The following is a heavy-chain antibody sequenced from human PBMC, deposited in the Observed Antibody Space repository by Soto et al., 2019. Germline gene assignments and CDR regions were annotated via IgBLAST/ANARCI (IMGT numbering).Heavy chain of an antibody. CDR3: AGDPDSHYNDSHAYSFP. J-gene: IGHJ5*02. V-gene: IGHV1-69*08. Sequence: QVQLVQSGAEVKKPGSSVKVSCKASGGTFSTYTITWVRQAPGQGLEWMGRIIPIICIINYAQKFQGRVTITADKFTGTAYMELTRLSTDDTAVYYCAGDPDSHYNDSHAYSFPWGQGTLVTVSS. CDR2: IIPIICII. D-gene: IGHD3-22*01. CDR1: GGTFSTYT.